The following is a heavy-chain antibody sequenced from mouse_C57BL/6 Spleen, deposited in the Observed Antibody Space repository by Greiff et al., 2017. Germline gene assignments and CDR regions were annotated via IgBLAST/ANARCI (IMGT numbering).Heavy chain of an antibody. CDR1: GYSFTSYY. J-gene: IGHJ4*01. Sequence: VQLQQSGPELVKPGASVKISCKASGYSFTSYYIHWVTQRPGQGLEWIGWIYPGSGNTKYNEKFKGKATLTADTSSSTAYMQLSSLTSEDSAVYYCARTYYDYHYAMDYWGQGTSVTVSS. CDR2: IYPGSGNT. D-gene: IGHD2-4*01. CDR3: ARTYYDYHYAMDY. V-gene: IGHV1-66*01.